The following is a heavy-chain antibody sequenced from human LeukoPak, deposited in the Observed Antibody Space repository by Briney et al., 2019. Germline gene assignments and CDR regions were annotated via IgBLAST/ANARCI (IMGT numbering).Heavy chain of an antibody. D-gene: IGHD1-26*01. CDR3: ARHGGSYDY. CDR2: IYYSGST. CDR1: GGSISSSSYY. Sequence: SGTLSLTCTVSGGSISSSSYYWGWIRQPPGKGLEWIGSIYYSGSTYYNPSLKSRVTISVDTSKNQFSLKLSSVTAADTAVYYCARHGGSYDYWGQGTLVTVSS. J-gene: IGHJ4*02. V-gene: IGHV4-39*01.